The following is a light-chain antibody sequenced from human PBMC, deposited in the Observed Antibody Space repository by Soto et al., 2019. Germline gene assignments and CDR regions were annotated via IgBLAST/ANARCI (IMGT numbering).Light chain of an antibody. V-gene: IGLV2-14*01. CDR1: MRDVGAYNL. CDR2: EVR. CDR3: SAYTASSTLV. Sequence: QSVLTQPASVSGSAGQSITISCSGTMRDVGAYNLVSWYQQHPGTAPKLIIYEVRNRPSGISSRFSGSRSGNTASLTISGLQPEDEGDYYCSAYTASSTLVFGGGIKVTVL. J-gene: IGLJ3*02.